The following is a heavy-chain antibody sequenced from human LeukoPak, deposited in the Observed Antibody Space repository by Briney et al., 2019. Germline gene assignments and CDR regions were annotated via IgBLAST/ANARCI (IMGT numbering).Heavy chain of an antibody. CDR2: FAYSGYT. Sequence: SETLSLTCTVSGPSMIDYSWSWIRPPPGEGLEWLRSFAYSGYTNYNPSLRSRLTMSVDTSKRPLSLKLRSVTAADTAVYYCARVSRSESAVHPSGQGTLVTVSS. J-gene: IGHJ5*02. CDR1: GPSMIDYS. D-gene: IGHD2/OR15-2a*01. V-gene: IGHV4-59*08. CDR3: ARVSRSESAVHP.